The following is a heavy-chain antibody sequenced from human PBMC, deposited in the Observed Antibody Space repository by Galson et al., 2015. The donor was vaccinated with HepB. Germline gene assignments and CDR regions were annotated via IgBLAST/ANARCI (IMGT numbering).Heavy chain of an antibody. V-gene: IGHV1-8*01. D-gene: IGHD1-26*01. Sequence: SVKVSCKASGYTFTSYDINWVRQATGQGLEWMGWMNPNSGNTGYAQKFQGRVTMTRNTSISTAYMELSSLRSEDTAVYYCARVGATGGAADYWGQGSLVTVFS. CDR2: MNPNSGNT. CDR3: ARVGATGGAADY. J-gene: IGHJ4*02. CDR1: GYTFTSYD.